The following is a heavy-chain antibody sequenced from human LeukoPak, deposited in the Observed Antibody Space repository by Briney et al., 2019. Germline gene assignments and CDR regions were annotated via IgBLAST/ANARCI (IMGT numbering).Heavy chain of an antibody. CDR3: ARQRVDGVVIPRGAFDI. D-gene: IGHD3-3*01. Sequence: GESLKISCKGSGYSFTSYWIGWVRQMPGKGLEWMGIIHPGDSDTRYSPSFQGQVTISADKSISTAYLQWSSLKASDTAMYYCARQRVDGVVIPRGAFDIWGQGTMDTVSS. CDR1: GYSFTSYW. V-gene: IGHV5-51*01. J-gene: IGHJ3*02. CDR2: IHPGDSDT.